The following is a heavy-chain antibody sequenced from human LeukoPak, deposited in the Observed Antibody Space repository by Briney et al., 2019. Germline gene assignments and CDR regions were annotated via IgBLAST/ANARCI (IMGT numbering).Heavy chain of an antibody. CDR2: ISSSSSTI. CDR3: ARDPVAMVRGVVHYYYYYMDV. Sequence: PGGSLRLSCAASGFTFSSYSMNWVRQAPGKGLEWVSYISSSSSTIYYADSVKGRFTISRDNAKNSLYLQMNSLRAEDTAVYYCARDPVAMVRGVVHYYYYYMDVWGKGTTVTVSS. D-gene: IGHD3-10*01. CDR1: GFTFSSYS. J-gene: IGHJ6*03. V-gene: IGHV3-48*01.